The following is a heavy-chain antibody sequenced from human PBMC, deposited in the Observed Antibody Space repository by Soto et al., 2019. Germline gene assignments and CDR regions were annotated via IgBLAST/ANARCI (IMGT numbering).Heavy chain of an antibody. V-gene: IGHV4-39*01. J-gene: IGHJ6*02. D-gene: IGHD5-18*01. CDR1: SGSITSSRYF. Sequence: SETLSLTCPVSSGSITSSRYFWGRIRQPPWKGLEWIGSIYYSGSTYYNPSLKSRVTVAVETSKNQFSVKLSSVTAADTAVYYCASASAVVTDVWGQRTTVTVSS. CDR2: IYYSGST. CDR3: ASASAVVTDV.